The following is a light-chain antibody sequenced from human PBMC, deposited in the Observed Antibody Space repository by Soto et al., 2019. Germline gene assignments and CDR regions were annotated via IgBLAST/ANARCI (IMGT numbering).Light chain of an antibody. CDR3: QQYGNSPIT. CDR2: DGF. J-gene: IGKJ5*01. CDR1: QSVSSSR. V-gene: IGKV3D-20*01. Sequence: DIVLTQSPATLSLSPVERATLSCVASQSVSSSRLAWYQQKPALAPRLLIYDGFLRATGIPDRFSGSGSGTDFTLTISRLEPEDFAVYYCQQYGNSPITFGQGTRLEIK.